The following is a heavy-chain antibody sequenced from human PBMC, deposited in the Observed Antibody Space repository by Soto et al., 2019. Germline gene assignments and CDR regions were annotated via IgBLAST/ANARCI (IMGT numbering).Heavy chain of an antibody. V-gene: IGHV1-18*04. D-gene: IGHD5-12*01. J-gene: IGHJ5*01. CDR1: GYNFINYG. Sequence: ASVKVSCKFSGYNFINYGMTWVRQAPGQGLEWMGWISGSNGATKYAQRFQARVTLTTDTSTNTAYMELRSLRLDDTAVYYCARDSKWLIINGNWFDSWGQGTLVTVSS. CDR2: ISGSNGAT. CDR3: ARDSKWLIINGNWFDS.